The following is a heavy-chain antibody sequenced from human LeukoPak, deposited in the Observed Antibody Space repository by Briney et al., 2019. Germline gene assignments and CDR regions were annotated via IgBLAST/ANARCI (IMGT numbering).Heavy chain of an antibody. J-gene: IGHJ4*01. CDR2: IFSDGSNK. Sequence: GGSLRLSCAASGFTFSSHFMHWVRQAPGKGLEWVAVIFSDGSNKYYADSVKGRFTISRDNSKNTLYLQMSSLSAEDTAVYFCARDFMGQWSLDYCGQGTLVTVSS. CDR1: GFTFSSHF. D-gene: IGHD6-19*01. V-gene: IGHV3-30*04. CDR3: ARDFMGQWSLDY.